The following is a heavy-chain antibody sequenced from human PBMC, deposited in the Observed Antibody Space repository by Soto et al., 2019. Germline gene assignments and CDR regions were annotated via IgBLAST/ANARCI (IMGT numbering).Heavy chain of an antibody. D-gene: IGHD3-22*01. Sequence: QVELVQSGAELRKPGASVKVSCKSFGYSFNYYGINWVRQAPGQGLEWMGWINTYNGHSNYAQKFEDRVTMTTATSTSTVTLELRSLISDDTATYYCARDRLRGYDSSGFYSWGQGTLVIVSS. J-gene: IGHJ4*02. CDR3: ARDRLRGYDSSGFYS. CDR1: GYSFNYYG. V-gene: IGHV1-18*01. CDR2: INTYNGHS.